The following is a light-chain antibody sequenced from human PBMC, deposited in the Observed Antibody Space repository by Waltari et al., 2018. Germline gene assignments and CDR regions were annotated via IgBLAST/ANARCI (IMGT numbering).Light chain of an antibody. CDR1: QGISSY. CDR3: QQYYSYPT. J-gene: IGKJ5*01. Sequence: AIRMTQSPSSFSASTGDRGTITCRASQGISSYLAWYQQKPGKAPKLLIYAASTLQSGVPSRFSGSGSGTDFTLTISCLQSEDFATYYCQQYYSYPTFGQGTRLEIK. V-gene: IGKV1-8*01. CDR2: AAS.